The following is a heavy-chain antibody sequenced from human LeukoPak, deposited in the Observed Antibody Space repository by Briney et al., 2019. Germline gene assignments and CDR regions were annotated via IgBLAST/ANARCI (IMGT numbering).Heavy chain of an antibody. CDR2: IYYSGST. J-gene: IGHJ6*03. D-gene: IGHD3-3*01. Sequence: SETLSLTCTVSGGSISSSSYYWGWIRQPPGKGLEWIGSIYYSGSTYYNPSLKSRVTISVGTSKNQFSLKLSSATAADTAVYYCARVYDFWSGPLDYYYMDVWGKGTTVTVSS. CDR3: ARVYDFWSGPLDYYYMDV. V-gene: IGHV4-39*01. CDR1: GGSISSSSYY.